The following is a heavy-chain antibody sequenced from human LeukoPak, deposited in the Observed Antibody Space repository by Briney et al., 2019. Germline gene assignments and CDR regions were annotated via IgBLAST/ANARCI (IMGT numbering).Heavy chain of an antibody. Sequence: PGGSLRLSCVVSGISLTNYTTTWVRQAPGKGLEWVSAISGIGGSTYYADSVKGRFTISRDNSKNTLYLQMNSLRAEDTAVYYCAKAPYHIVVVPAAIESWFDPWGQGTLVTVSS. CDR2: ISGIGGST. CDR3: AKAPYHIVVVPAAIESWFDP. CDR1: GISLTNYT. V-gene: IGHV3-23*01. D-gene: IGHD2-2*01. J-gene: IGHJ5*02.